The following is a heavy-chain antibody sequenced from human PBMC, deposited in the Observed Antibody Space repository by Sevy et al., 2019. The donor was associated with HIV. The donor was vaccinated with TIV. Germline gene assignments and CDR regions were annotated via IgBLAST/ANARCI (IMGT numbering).Heavy chain of an antibody. CDR3: ARGIAPRWYFDL. V-gene: IGHV3-20*04. Sequence: GGSLRLSCAGSGFTFGDYGMSWVRQAPGKGLEWVSGINWNGGSTGYADSVKGRFIISRDNAKNSLYLQMNSLRAEDTALYYCARGIAPRWYFDLWGRGTLVTVSS. CDR2: INWNGGST. CDR1: GFTFGDYG. D-gene: IGHD6-13*01. J-gene: IGHJ2*01.